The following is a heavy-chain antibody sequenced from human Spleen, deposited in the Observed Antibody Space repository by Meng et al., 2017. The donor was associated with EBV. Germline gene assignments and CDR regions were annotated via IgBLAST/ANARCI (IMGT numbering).Heavy chain of an antibody. CDR1: GFSLTSGCSF. CDR3: ARSKGALGGFADF. Sequence: LGGSGPGLGTPSRPLPLTCGVSGFSLTSGCSFWGWLRQPPGKGLEWVGYISYSGTTYYNPSLKSRLIVSLDTPKILFSLNPSSVTAAATAVYYCARSKGALGGFADFWGRGALVTVSS. V-gene: IGHV4-30-4*01. D-gene: IGHD3-16*01. J-gene: IGHJ4*02. CDR2: ISYSGTT.